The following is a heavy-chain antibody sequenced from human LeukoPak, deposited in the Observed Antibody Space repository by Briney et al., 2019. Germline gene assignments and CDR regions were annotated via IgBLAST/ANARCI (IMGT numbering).Heavy chain of an antibody. J-gene: IGHJ4*02. CDR3: AKGRDFWSGYRCVD. Sequence: GGSLRLSCAASGFTFSSYAMSWVRQAPGKGLEWVSAISGSGGSTYYADSVKGRFTISRDNSKNTLYLQMNSLRAEDTAVYYCAKGRDFWSGYRCVDWGQGTLVTVSS. CDR2: ISGSGGST. D-gene: IGHD3-3*01. CDR1: GFTFSSYA. V-gene: IGHV3-23*01.